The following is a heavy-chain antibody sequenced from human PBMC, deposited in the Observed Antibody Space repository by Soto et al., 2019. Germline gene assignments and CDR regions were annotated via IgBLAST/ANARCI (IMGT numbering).Heavy chain of an antibody. CDR3: AKAAPILAAGTWWFDP. Sequence: GCSLRLSCAASRFTFNRQTMGWVRQGPGKGLEWVSVISYSGHTTYYADSVKGRFTISRDNSNNTLYLQMDSLRGEDRAVYYCAKAAPILAAGTWWFDPWGQGTLVTVSS. CDR2: ISYSGHTT. CDR1: RFTFNRQT. V-gene: IGHV3-23*01. D-gene: IGHD6-13*01. J-gene: IGHJ5*02.